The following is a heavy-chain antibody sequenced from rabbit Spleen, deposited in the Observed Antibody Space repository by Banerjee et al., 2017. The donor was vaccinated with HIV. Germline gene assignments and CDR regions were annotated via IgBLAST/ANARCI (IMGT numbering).Heavy chain of an antibody. D-gene: IGHD1-1*01. CDR2: IYIASGST. V-gene: IGHV1S45*01. CDR3: ARDTSSSFSSYGMDL. Sequence: QEQLEESGGGLVKPEGSLKLSCTASGFSFSSGDWMYWVRQAPGKGLEWIACIYIASGSTYYASWAKGRFTISKTSSTTVTLQMTSLTAADTATYFCARDTSSSFSSYGMDLWGQGTLVTVS. J-gene: IGHJ6*01. CDR1: GFSFSSGDW.